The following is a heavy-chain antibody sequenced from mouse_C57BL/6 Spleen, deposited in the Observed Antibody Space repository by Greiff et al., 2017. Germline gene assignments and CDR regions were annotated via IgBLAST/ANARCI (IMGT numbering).Heavy chain of an antibody. CDR3: ASITTGYFDV. J-gene: IGHJ1*03. CDR2: IYPRRGNT. Sequence: QVQLKQSGAELARPGASVKLSCKASGYTFTSYGISWVKQRTGQGLEWIGEIYPRRGNTYYNEKFKGKATLTADKSSSTAYMELRSLTSEDSAVYFCASITTGYFDVWGTGTTVTVSS. D-gene: IGHD1-1*01. CDR1: GYTFTSYG. V-gene: IGHV1-81*01.